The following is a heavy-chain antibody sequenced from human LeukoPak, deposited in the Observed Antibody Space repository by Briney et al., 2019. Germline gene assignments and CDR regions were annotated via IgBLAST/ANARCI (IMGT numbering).Heavy chain of an antibody. CDR1: GGSISSGGYS. CDR3: AVGDAYYDFWSGYQLDY. CDR2: IYHSGST. Sequence: PSETLSLTCAVSGGSISSGGYSWSWIRQPPGKGLEWIGYIYHSGSTYYNPSLKSRVTISVDTSKNQFSLKLSSVTAADTAVYYCAVGDAYYDFWSGYQLDYWGQGTLVTVSS. J-gene: IGHJ4*02. D-gene: IGHD3-3*01. V-gene: IGHV4-30-2*01.